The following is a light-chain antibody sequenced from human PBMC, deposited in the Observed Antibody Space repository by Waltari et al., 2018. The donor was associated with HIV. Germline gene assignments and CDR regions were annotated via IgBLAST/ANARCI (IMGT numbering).Light chain of an antibody. CDR1: SSDVGGYNY. Sequence: QSALTQPASVSGSPGQSITISCTGTSSDVGGYNYVSWYQQHPGRAPKLMIYEVSNRPSGGSNRCSGSKSGNTASLTISGLQAEDEADYYCSSYTSSSPVGVFGGGTKLTVL. V-gene: IGLV2-14*01. CDR3: SSYTSSSPVGV. CDR2: EVS. J-gene: IGLJ2*01.